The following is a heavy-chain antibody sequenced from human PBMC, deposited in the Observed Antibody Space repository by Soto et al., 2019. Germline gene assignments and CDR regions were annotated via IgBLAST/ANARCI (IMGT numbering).Heavy chain of an antibody. CDR1: GGTFSSYT. J-gene: IGHJ5*02. D-gene: IGHD6-13*01. Sequence: QVQLVQSGAEVKKPGSSVKVSCKASGGTFSSYTISWVRQAPGQGLEWMGRIIPILGIANYAQKFQGRVXMXXEKSTSTAYMELSSLRSEDTAEYYCARDESSSFTAWGQGPLVTVSS. V-gene: IGHV1-69*08. CDR2: IIPILGIA. CDR3: ARDESSSFTA.